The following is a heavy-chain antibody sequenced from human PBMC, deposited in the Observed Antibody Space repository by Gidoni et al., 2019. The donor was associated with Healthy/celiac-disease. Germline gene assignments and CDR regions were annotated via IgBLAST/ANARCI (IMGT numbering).Heavy chain of an antibody. CDR1: GLTFSSYG. Sequence: QVQLVESGGGVVEPGRSLRPACAASGLTFSSYGLHWVRQAPGKGLEGVAVIWYDGSNKYYADSLKGRFTISRDNSKNTLYLQMNSLRAEDTAVYYCARADYDILTGPPGAYWGQGTLVTVSS. J-gene: IGHJ4*02. D-gene: IGHD3-9*01. CDR2: IWYDGSNK. V-gene: IGHV3-33*01. CDR3: ARADYDILTGPPGAY.